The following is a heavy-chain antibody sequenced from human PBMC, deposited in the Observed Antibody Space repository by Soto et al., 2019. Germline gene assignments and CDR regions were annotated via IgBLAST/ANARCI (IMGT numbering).Heavy chain of an antibody. CDR2: IYYSGST. CDR3: ARAYSGYYPFDY. D-gene: IGHD3-22*01. V-gene: IGHV4-39*01. J-gene: IGHJ4*02. Sequence: SETLSLTCTVSGGSISSSSYYWGWIRQPPGKGLEWIGSIYYSGSTYYNPSLKSRVTISVDTSKNQFSLKLSSVTAADTAVYYCARAYSGYYPFDYWGKGTLVTVSS. CDR1: GGSISSSSYY.